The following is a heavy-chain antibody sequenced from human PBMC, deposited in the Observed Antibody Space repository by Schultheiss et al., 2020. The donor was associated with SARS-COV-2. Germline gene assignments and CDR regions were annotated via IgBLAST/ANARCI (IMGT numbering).Heavy chain of an antibody. J-gene: IGHJ4*02. CDR1: GFTFSSYE. CDR2: IKGDSSEI. Sequence: GGSLRLSCAASGFTFSSYEMNWVRQAPGKGLEWVANIKGDSSEIFHVDSVRGRFTISRDNAKNSLYLQMNSLRAEDTAVYYCARDPYCSSTSCQSFDYWGQGTLVTVSS. V-gene: IGHV3-7*01. CDR3: ARDPYCSSTSCQSFDY. D-gene: IGHD2-2*01.